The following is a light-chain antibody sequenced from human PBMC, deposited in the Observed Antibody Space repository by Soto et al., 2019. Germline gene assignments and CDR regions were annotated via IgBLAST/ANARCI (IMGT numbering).Light chain of an antibody. CDR3: QQYDNLPLT. CDR2: DAS. Sequence: DIQMSQSPSSLSASVGDRVTITCQASQDISNYLNWYQQKPGKAPQLLIYDASNLETGVPSRFSGSGSGTDFTFTISSLQPEDIATYYCQQYDNLPLTFGGGTTGDIK. V-gene: IGKV1-33*01. J-gene: IGKJ4*01. CDR1: QDISNY.